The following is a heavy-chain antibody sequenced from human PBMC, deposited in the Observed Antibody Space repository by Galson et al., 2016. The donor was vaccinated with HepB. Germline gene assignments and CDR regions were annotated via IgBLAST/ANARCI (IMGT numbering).Heavy chain of an antibody. CDR2: ISGSAYNT. CDR3: ARDVAMIRGIINPFDY. Sequence: SLRLSCAASGFIFSTYAMSWVRQAPGKGPEWVSVISGSAYNTHYADSVRGRFTISRDNSQNTLYLQMNSLRAEDTAIYYCARDVAMIRGIINPFDYWGREPWSPSPQ. CDR1: GFIFSTYA. D-gene: IGHD3-10*01. J-gene: IGHJ4*02. V-gene: IGHV3-23*01.